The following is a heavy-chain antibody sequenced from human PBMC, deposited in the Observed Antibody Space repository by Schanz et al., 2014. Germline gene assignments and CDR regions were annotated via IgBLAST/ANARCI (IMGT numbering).Heavy chain of an antibody. Sequence: EVQLVESGGGLVKPGGSLRLSCTASGFSFDSYNMNWVRQSPGKGLEWVAFLSFDSRHIYYADSVKGRFTISRDNAKSPLHLKMTTLRADDTAVYYCARDGVAATTDFEYWGQGALVTVSS. CDR1: GFSFDSYN. J-gene: IGHJ4*02. CDR2: LSFDSRHI. CDR3: ARDGVAATTDFEY. V-gene: IGHV3-21*06. D-gene: IGHD1-1*01.